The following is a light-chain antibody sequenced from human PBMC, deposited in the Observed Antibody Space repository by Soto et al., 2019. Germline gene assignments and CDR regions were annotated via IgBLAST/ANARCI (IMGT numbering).Light chain of an antibody. CDR1: QSVSSN. Sequence: IVLTHSPATLSVSRVERATLSWRASQSVSSNLAWHQQRPGQAPRLLIYGASTRATGVPARFSGGGSGTEFTLTITSLQSEDFAVYYCQQYVTTPITFGQGTRLEIK. J-gene: IGKJ5*01. V-gene: IGKV3D-15*01. CDR2: GAS. CDR3: QQYVTTPIT.